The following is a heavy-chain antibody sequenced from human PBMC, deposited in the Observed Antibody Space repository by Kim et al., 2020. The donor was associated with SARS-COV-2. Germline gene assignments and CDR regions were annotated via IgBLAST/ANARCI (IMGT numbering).Heavy chain of an antibody. D-gene: IGHD5-12*01. Sequence: GGSLRLSCAASGFTLSTYWMHWVRQAPGKGLMWVSHINRDGSRAAYADSVRGRFTVSRDNAKNTLYLQMDSLRAEDTAVYYCARDRGKQDDYSGQGTLVT. V-gene: IGHV3-74*03. CDR1: GFTLSTYW. J-gene: IGHJ4*02. CDR2: INRDGSRA. CDR3: ARDRGKQDDY.